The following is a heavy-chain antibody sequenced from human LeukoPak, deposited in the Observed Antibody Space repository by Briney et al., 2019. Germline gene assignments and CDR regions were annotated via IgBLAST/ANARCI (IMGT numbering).Heavy chain of an antibody. D-gene: IGHD3-10*01. J-gene: IGHJ6*02. CDR2: ISSSGSTI. V-gene: IGHV3-48*03. CDR1: GFTFSSYE. Sequence: GGSLRLSCAASGFTFSSYEMNWVRQAPGKGLEWLSYISSSGSTINYADSVKGRFTISRDNAKNSLHLQMNSLRAEDTAVYYCARGDGGYYYGMDVWGQGTTVTVSS. CDR3: ARGDGGYYYGMDV.